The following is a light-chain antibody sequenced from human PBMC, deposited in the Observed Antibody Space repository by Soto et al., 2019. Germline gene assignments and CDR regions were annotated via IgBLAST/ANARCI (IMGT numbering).Light chain of an antibody. V-gene: IGKV3-20*01. Sequence: EIVMTQSPGTLSMSPGESATLSCRASQSVRSNCLAWYQQKPGQAPMLLIYGASNRAAGIPDRFSGSGSGTDFTLTISRLEPEDFAVYYCQQYGSSPQTFGQGTRLDIE. CDR3: QQYGSSPQT. CDR2: GAS. CDR1: QSVRSNC. J-gene: IGKJ5*01.